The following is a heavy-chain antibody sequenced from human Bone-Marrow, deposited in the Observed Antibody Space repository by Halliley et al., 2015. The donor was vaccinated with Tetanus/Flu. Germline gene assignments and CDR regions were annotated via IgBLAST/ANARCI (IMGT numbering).Heavy chain of an antibody. J-gene: IGHJ6*02. D-gene: IGHD3-3*01. V-gene: IGHV3-23*01. CDR3: AGWAVFGAGGIDV. CDR2: ISGSGRNT. Sequence: VSAISGSGRNTYYADSVKGRFTISRDNSKNTLYLQPNSLRAEDTAVYYCAGWAVFGAGGIDVWGQGTTVTVSS.